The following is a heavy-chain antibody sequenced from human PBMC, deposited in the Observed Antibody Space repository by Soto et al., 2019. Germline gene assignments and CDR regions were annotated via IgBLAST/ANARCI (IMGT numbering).Heavy chain of an antibody. J-gene: IGHJ4*02. CDR3: ARPRRAAAGKGVYYFDY. D-gene: IGHD6-13*01. V-gene: IGHV1-69*06. CDR2: IIPIFGTA. Sequence: SVKVSCKAGGYTFSDYYIQWVRQAPGQGLEWMGGIIPIFGTANYAQKFQGRVTITADKSTSTAYMELSSLRSEDTAVYYCARPRRAAAGKGVYYFDYWGQGTLVTVSS. CDR1: GYTFSDYY.